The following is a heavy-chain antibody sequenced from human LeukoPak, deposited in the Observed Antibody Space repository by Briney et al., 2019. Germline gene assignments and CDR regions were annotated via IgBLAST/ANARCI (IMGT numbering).Heavy chain of an antibody. CDR3: AKDFRRMTTVTSGAYFHY. Sequence: PGGSLRLSCAASGFTFDDYAMHWIRQAPGKGLEWVSFITWDGSGAYYADSVKGRFTIPRDNNKNSLYLQMNSLRVEDTALYYCAKDFRRMTTVTSGAYFHYWGQGTLVTVSS. CDR1: GFTFDDYA. CDR2: ITWDGSGA. V-gene: IGHV3-43D*03. D-gene: IGHD4-17*01. J-gene: IGHJ4*02.